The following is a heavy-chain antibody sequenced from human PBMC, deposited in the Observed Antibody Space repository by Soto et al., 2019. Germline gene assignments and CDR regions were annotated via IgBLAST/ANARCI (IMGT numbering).Heavy chain of an antibody. J-gene: IGHJ6*02. CDR2: VTGSGDRT. CDR1: GLTFSSYA. CDR3: AKDVVVGATTGLGDYYYYYGMDV. D-gene: IGHD1-26*01. Sequence: EVQLLESGGGLVQPGGSLRLSCVASGLTFSSYAMSWVRQAPGKGPEWVSGVTGSGDRTLHADSVEGRLTISRDNSKNSLYLQMDGLRAEDTAVYYCAKDVVVGATTGLGDYYYYYGMDVWGQGTTVTVSS. V-gene: IGHV3-23*01.